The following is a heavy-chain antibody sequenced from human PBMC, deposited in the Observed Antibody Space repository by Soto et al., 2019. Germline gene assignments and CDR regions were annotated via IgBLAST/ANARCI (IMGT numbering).Heavy chain of an antibody. Sequence: SVKVSCKASGGTFSSYAISWVRQAPGQGLEWMGGIIPIFGTANYAQRFQGRVTITADKSTSTAYMELSSLRSEDTAVYYCAREPRSVWAMVRGVRPYYFDYWGQGTLVTVSS. CDR2: IIPIFGTA. D-gene: IGHD3-10*01. CDR1: GGTFSSYA. V-gene: IGHV1-69*06. J-gene: IGHJ4*02. CDR3: AREPRSVWAMVRGVRPYYFDY.